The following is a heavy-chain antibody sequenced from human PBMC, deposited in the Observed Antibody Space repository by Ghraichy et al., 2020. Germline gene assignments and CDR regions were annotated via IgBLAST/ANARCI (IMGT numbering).Heavy chain of an antibody. CDR1: GFSLSNARMG. CDR2: IFSNDEK. CDR3: ARLTYSSSTICYGYFYH. Sequence: SGPTLVKPTETLTLTCTVSGFSLSNARMGVTWIRQPPGKALEWLAHIFSNDEKSYSTSLKSRLTISKDTSKSQVVLIMTNMDPVDTATYYCARLTYSSSTICYGYFYHSGQGTLVTFSS. V-gene: IGHV2-26*01. J-gene: IGHJ4*02. D-gene: IGHD2-2*01.